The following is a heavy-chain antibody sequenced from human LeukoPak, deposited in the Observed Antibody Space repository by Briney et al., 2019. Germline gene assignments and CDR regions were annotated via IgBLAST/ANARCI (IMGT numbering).Heavy chain of an antibody. V-gene: IGHV1-69*13. CDR2: IIPIFGTA. J-gene: IGHJ6*03. D-gene: IGHD1-26*01. CDR1: GGTFSSYA. Sequence: ASVKVSCTASGGTFSSYAISWVRQAPGQGLEWMGGIIPIFGTANYAQKFQGRVTITADESTSTAYMELSSLRSEDTAVYYCARGPRDASGSYIYYYYYMDVWGKGTTVTISS. CDR3: ARGPRDASGSYIYYYYYMDV.